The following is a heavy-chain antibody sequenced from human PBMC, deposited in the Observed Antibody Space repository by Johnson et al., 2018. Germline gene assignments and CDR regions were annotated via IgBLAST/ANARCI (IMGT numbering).Heavy chain of an antibody. CDR1: GFNFRKYA. V-gene: IGHV3-23*04. CDR2: RSRGGTT. J-gene: IGHJ3*02. Sequence: VQLVESGGGLVQPGGSLRLSCAASGFNFRKYAMSWVRQAPGKGLAWVSVRSRGGTTAYDASVQGRFLTSRDISMNTLYLQINRLRAEDTAVYYGARDPDAVVVVAANAFDIWGRGTMVTVSS. D-gene: IGHD2-15*01. CDR3: ARDPDAVVVVAANAFDI.